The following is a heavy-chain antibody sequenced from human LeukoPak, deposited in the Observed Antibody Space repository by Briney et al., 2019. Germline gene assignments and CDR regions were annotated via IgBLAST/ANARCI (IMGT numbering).Heavy chain of an antibody. CDR2: IYCSGST. V-gene: IGHV4-30-4*08. D-gene: IGHD3-22*01. J-gene: IGHJ4*02. CDR3: ARSGPGGYYYDSSGYYYDY. Sequence: SETLSLTCAVYGGSFSGYYWSWIRQPPGKGLEWIGYIYCSGSTYYNPSLKSRVTISVDTSKNQFSLKLSSVTAADTAVYYCARSGPGGYYYDSSGYYYDYWGQGTLVTVSS. CDR1: GGSFSGYY.